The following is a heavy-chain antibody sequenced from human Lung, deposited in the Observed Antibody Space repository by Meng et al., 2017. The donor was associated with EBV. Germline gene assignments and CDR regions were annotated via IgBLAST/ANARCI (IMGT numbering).Heavy chain of an antibody. V-gene: IGHV1-18*01. CDR2: ISCYNGDT. D-gene: IGHD5-12*01. CDR1: GYTFTHHG. CDR3: ARARVGSPTIASYFDS. Sequence: PVVQSGAEVKKPGASVRVSCKASGYTFTHHGSSWIRQAPGQGLEWMGWISCYNGDTNYAQKFQGKVTMTTDTSTSTAYMDLRSLRSDDTAMYYCARARVGSPTIASYFDSWGQGTLVTVSS. J-gene: IGHJ4*02.